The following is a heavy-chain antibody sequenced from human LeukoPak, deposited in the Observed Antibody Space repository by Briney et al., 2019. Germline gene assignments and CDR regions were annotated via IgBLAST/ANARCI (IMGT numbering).Heavy chain of an antibody. J-gene: IGHJ3*02. CDR3: GRNRLRKALDT. V-gene: IGHV1-2*02. CDR1: GYTFTDYF. D-gene: IGHD1-14*01. Sequence: RGSVRVSCKASGYTFTDYFIHWVRQAPGQGLEWVGWIGPKSGDTNYSQKFQGRVTVTRDTSINTAYMELSRLTSDDTAVYYCGRNRLRKALDTWGQGTLVTVSS. CDR2: IGPKSGDT.